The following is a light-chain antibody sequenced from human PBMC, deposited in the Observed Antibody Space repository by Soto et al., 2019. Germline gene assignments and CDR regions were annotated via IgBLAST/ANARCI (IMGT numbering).Light chain of an antibody. CDR3: QQSYSTPLT. CDR2: AAS. CDR1: QSISSY. Sequence: DIQMTQSPSSLSASVGDRVTITCRASQSISSYLNWYQQKPGKAPKLLIYAASSLQSGVPSRFSGSGSGTDFTLTNSSLQPEDVATYYCQQSYSTPLTFGGGTKVEIK. J-gene: IGKJ4*01. V-gene: IGKV1-39*01.